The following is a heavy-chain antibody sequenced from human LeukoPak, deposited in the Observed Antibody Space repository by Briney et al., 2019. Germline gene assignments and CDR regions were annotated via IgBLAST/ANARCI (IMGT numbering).Heavy chain of an antibody. D-gene: IGHD1-26*01. J-gene: IGHJ5*02. CDR2: ISGSGGST. CDR3: ARDHTSGSYDP. CDR1: GFTFSSYA. Sequence: PGGSLRLSCAASGFTFSSYAMSWVRQAPGKGLEWVSGISGSGGSTYYADSVKGRFTISRDNSKNTLYLQMSSLRAEDTAVYYCARDHTSGSYDPWGQGTLVTVSS. V-gene: IGHV3-23*01.